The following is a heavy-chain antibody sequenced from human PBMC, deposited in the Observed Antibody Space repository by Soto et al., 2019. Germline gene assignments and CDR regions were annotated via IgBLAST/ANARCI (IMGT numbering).Heavy chain of an antibody. D-gene: IGHD2-15*01. CDR2: IYYSGST. CDR3: ARGSGGSSWDAFDI. Sequence: LSLTCTVSGGSISSYYWSWIRQPPVKGLEWIGYIYYSGSTNYNPSLKSRVTISVDTSKNQFSLKLSSVTAADTAVYYCARGSGGSSWDAFDIWGQGTMVTVSS. J-gene: IGHJ3*02. V-gene: IGHV4-59*01. CDR1: GGSISSYY.